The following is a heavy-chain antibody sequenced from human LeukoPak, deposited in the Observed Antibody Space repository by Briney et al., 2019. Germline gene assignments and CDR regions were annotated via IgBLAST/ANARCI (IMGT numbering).Heavy chain of an antibody. Sequence: AGRSLRLSCAASGFSFSTYGMHWVRQAPGKGLEWVAVIWYDGNTKYYADSVKGRFTISRDKSKNTLYLQMNSLKPEDTAVYYCARGEAFHYDSSGYSDYWGQGTPVTVSS. CDR1: GFSFSTYG. V-gene: IGHV3-33*01. J-gene: IGHJ4*03. D-gene: IGHD3-22*01. CDR2: IWYDGNTK. CDR3: ARGEAFHYDSSGYSDY.